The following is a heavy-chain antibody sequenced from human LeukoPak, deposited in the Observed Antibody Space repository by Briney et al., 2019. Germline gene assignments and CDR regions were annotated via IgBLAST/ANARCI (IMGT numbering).Heavy chain of an antibody. D-gene: IGHD2-2*01. Sequence: GSLRLSCAASGFTFSTYAMSWVRQAPGKGLEWIGYIYYSGSTNYNPSLKSRVTISVDTSKNQFSLKLSSVTAADTAVYYCAAIGYCSSTSCPFDYWGQGTLVTVSS. CDR3: AAIGYCSSTSCPFDY. J-gene: IGHJ4*02. CDR2: IYYSGST. CDR1: GFTFSTYA. V-gene: IGHV4-59*01.